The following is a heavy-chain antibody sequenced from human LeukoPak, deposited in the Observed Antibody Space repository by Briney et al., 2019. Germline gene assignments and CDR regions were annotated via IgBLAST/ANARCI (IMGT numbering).Heavy chain of an antibody. Sequence: GGSLRLSCAASGFTFSSYAMSWVRQAPGKGLEWVSYISSSNSTIYYADSVKGRFTISRDNAKNSLYLQMNSLRAEDTAVYYCARDSHYYDSRSYGMDVWGQGTTVTVSS. CDR1: GFTFSSYA. D-gene: IGHD3-22*01. CDR3: ARDSHYYDSRSYGMDV. CDR2: ISSSNSTI. V-gene: IGHV3-48*01. J-gene: IGHJ6*02.